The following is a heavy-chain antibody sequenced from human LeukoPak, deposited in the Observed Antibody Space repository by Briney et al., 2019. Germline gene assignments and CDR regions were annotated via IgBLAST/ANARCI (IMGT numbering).Heavy chain of an antibody. V-gene: IGHV4-59*08. D-gene: IGHD3-22*01. CDR2: IYYSGST. CDR3: AKLTYDSSGYYSAYSYYGMDV. CDR1: GGSISNSY. J-gene: IGHJ6*02. Sequence: SETLSLTCTVSGGSISNSYWSWIRQPPGKGLEWIGYIYYSGSTNYNPSLKSRVTISVDTSKNQFSLKLSSVTAADTAVYYCAKLTYDSSGYYSAYSYYGMDVWGQGTTVTVSS.